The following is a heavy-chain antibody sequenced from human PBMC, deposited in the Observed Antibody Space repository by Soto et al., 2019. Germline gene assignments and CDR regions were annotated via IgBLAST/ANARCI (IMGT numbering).Heavy chain of an antibody. D-gene: IGHD5-18*01. CDR2: IYYSGST. J-gene: IGHJ4*02. CDR1: GGSISNYY. V-gene: IGHV4-59*08. Sequence: SETLSLTCTVSGGSISNYYWTWIRQPPGKGLEWIGYIYYSGSTNYNPSLKSRVTISVDTSKNQFSLKLSSVTAADTAVYYCARGRGYSYGYPYFDYWGQGTLVTVS. CDR3: ARGRGYSYGYPYFDY.